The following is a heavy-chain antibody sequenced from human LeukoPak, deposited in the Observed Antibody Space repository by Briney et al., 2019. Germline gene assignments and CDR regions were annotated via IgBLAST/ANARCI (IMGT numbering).Heavy chain of an antibody. CDR3: ASGGGGYCSSTSCDARGFDY. CDR2: IKEDGSEK. V-gene: IGHV3-7*01. CDR1: GFTFSSYW. D-gene: IGHD2-2*01. J-gene: IGHJ4*02. Sequence: GGSLRLACAASGFTFSSYWMNWVRQAPGKGLEWVANIKEDGSEKYYVDSVKGRFTISRDNAKNSLYLQMNSLRAEDTAVYYCASGGGGYCSSTSCDARGFDYWGQGTLVTVSS.